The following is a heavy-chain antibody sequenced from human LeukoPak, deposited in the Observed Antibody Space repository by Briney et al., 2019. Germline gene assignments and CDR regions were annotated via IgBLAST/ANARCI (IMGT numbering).Heavy chain of an antibody. CDR1: GFTFNSYA. D-gene: IGHD4-17*01. CDR2: ISGSGGST. V-gene: IGHV3-23*01. J-gene: IGHJ4*02. Sequence: GGSLRLSCAASGFTFNSYAMSWVRQAPGKGLEWVSAISGSGGSTYYADSVKGRFTISRDNSKNTLYLQMNSLRAEDTAVYYCAKTYGDYVGSPFDYWGQGTLVTVSS. CDR3: AKTYGDYVGSPFDY.